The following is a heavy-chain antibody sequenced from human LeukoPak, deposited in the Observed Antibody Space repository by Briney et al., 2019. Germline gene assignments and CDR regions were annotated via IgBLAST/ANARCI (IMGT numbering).Heavy chain of an antibody. CDR3: ARRVAGRGSYYFDY. D-gene: IGHD6-19*01. CDR2: INPNSGGT. Sequence: ASVKVSCKASGYTFTGYYMHWVRQAPGQGLEWMGWINPNSGGTNYAQKFQGRVTMTRDTSISTAYMELSRLRSDDTAVYYCARRVAGRGSYYFDYWGQGTLVTVSS. CDR1: GYTFTGYY. V-gene: IGHV1-2*02. J-gene: IGHJ4*02.